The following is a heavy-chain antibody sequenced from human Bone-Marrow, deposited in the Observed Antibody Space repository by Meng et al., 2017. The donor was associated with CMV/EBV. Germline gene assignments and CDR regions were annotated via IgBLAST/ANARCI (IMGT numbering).Heavy chain of an antibody. CDR1: GGTFSSYA. CDR2: IIPIFGTA. Sequence: SVKVSCKASGGTFSSYAISWVRQAPGQGLEWMGGIIPIFGTANYAQKFQGRVTITTDESTSTAYMELSGLRTEDTAVYYCARGNLDDDFWSGYLDYWGQGTLVTVSS. CDR3: ARGNLDDDFWSGYLDY. V-gene: IGHV1-69*05. J-gene: IGHJ4*02. D-gene: IGHD3-3*01.